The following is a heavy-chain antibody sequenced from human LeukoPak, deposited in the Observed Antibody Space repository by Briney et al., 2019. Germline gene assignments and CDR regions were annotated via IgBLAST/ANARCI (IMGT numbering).Heavy chain of an antibody. CDR2: ISYDGSNK. D-gene: IGHD3-22*01. CDR3: ARSGYYSYDSFDI. J-gene: IGHJ3*02. CDR1: GFTFSSYG. Sequence: PGGSLRLSCAASGFTFSSYGMHWVRQAPGKGLEWVAVISYDGSNKYYADSVKGRFTISRDNSKNTLYLQMNSLRAEDTAVYYCARSGYYSYDSFDIWGQGTMVTVSS. V-gene: IGHV3-30*03.